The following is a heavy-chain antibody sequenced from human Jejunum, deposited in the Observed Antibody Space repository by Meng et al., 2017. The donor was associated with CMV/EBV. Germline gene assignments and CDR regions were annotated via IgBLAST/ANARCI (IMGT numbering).Heavy chain of an antibody. CDR3: ARDNGDKYYGMDV. Sequence: TVSGGSISSYYWSWIRQPPGKGLEWIGCVSDSGSTNYNPSLKSRVTISLDTSKNQFSLRLSSVTAADTATYYCARDNGDKYYGMDVWGQGTTVTVSS. CDR2: VSDSGST. V-gene: IGHV4-59*13. J-gene: IGHJ6*02. CDR1: GGSISSYY.